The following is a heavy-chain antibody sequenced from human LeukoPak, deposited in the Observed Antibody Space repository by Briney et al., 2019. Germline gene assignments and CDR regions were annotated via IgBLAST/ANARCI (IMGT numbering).Heavy chain of an antibody. D-gene: IGHD3-22*01. Sequence: PSETLSLTCTVSGGSINSSSYYWGWVRQPPGKGLEWIGSMYYRGSTYYNPSLKSRVTISVDTSKNQFSLKLSSVTAADTAVYYCVYYDSSGYYFDYWGQGTLVTVSS. CDR1: GGSINSSSYY. CDR2: MYYRGST. J-gene: IGHJ4*02. V-gene: IGHV4-39*07. CDR3: VYYDSSGYYFDY.